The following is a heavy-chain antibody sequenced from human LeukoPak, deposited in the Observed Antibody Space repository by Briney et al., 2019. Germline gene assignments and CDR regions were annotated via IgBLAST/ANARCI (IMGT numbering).Heavy chain of an antibody. D-gene: IGHD2-15*01. CDR2: ISAYNGNT. Sequence: GASVKVSCKASRYTLTSYGICWVRQAPRHGLEWMGGISAYNGNTNYVQKLHGRVTMTPDTSTSTAYLELRRRRSYDTAVYYSARSDCSVGSCYLFHPWGEGTLVTVST. V-gene: IGHV1-18*01. CDR1: RYTLTSYG. CDR3: ARSDCSVGSCYLFHP. J-gene: IGHJ5*02.